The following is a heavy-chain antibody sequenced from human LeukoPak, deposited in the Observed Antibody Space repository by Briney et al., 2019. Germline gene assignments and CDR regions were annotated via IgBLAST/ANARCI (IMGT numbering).Heavy chain of an antibody. CDR1: GGSISSGGYS. J-gene: IGHJ3*02. CDR3: ARTKLLISGAKGQWFWAFDI. V-gene: IGHV4-30-2*01. Sequence: SETLSLTCAVSGGSISSGGYSWSWIRQPPGKGLEWIGYIYHSGSTYYNPSLKSRVTISVDRSKNQFSLKLSSVTAADTAVYYCARTKLLISGAKGQWFWAFDIWGQGTMVTVSS. CDR2: IYHSGST. D-gene: IGHD4/OR15-4a*01.